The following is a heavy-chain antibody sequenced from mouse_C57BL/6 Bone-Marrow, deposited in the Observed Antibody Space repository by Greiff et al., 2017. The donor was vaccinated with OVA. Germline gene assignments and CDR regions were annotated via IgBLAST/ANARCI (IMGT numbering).Heavy chain of an antibody. CDR2: ISSGGSYT. D-gene: IGHD1-1*01. CDR3: ARHYGSSSFAY. V-gene: IGHV5-6*01. Sequence: DVQLVESGGDLVKPGGSLKLSCAASGFTFSSYGMSWVRQTPDKRLEWVATISSGGSYTYSPDSVKGRFTISRDNAKNTLYLQMSSLKSEDTAMYYCARHYGSSSFAYWGQGTLVTVSA. J-gene: IGHJ3*01. CDR1: GFTFSSYG.